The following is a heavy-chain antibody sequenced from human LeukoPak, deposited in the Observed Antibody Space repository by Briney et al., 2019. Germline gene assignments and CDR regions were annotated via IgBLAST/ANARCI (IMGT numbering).Heavy chain of an antibody. CDR1: GFTFKTYG. Sequence: GGSLRLSCVASGFTFKTYGFHWVRQAPGKGLEYVSRISDNGGSTYYADSVKGRFTISRDNSKNTLYPQMSSLRAVDTAVYYCVKDNEAGGSPFDRWGQGTLVTVSS. CDR2: ISDNGGST. D-gene: IGHD1-1*01. V-gene: IGHV3-64D*06. CDR3: VKDNEAGGSPFDR. J-gene: IGHJ4*02.